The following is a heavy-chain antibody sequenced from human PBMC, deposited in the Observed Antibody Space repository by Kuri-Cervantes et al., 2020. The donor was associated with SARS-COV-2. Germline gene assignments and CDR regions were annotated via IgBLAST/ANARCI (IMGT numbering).Heavy chain of an antibody. Sequence: GESLKISCAASGFTFSSYGMHWVRQAPGKGLEWVAVISYDGSNKYYADSVKGRFTISRENSKNTLYLQMNSLRAEDTAVYYCAKEAGYSSGWVMYYYYYYGMDVWGQGTTVTVSS. V-gene: IGHV3-30*18. D-gene: IGHD6-19*01. CDR2: ISYDGSNK. CDR3: AKEAGYSSGWVMYYYYYYGMDV. CDR1: GFTFSSYG. J-gene: IGHJ6*02.